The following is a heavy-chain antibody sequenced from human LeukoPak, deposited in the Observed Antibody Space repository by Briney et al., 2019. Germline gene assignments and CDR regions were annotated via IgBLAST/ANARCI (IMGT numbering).Heavy chain of an antibody. D-gene: IGHD5-18*01. CDR1: GFTFSSYS. Sequence: PGGSLRLSCTASGFTFSSYSMNWVRQAPGKGLEWVSFITSSSDYIYYADSVKGRFTISRDNAENSLHLQMNSLRAEDTAVYYCAREFKSGYGMWAWGQGTLVTVSS. CDR3: AREFKSGYGMWA. CDR2: ITSSSDYI. J-gene: IGHJ5*02. V-gene: IGHV3-21*01.